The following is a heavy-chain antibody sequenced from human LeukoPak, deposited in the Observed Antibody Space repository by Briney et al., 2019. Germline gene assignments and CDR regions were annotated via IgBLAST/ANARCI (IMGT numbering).Heavy chain of an antibody. CDR1: GFTFSRDW. Sequence: PGGSLRLSCAASGFTFSRDWMHWVRHVPGKGLGWVSRIDNDDGSTTYADSVKGRFTISRDNAKKTLYLQMNSLRAEDTAVYYCLVILAEPTSPSPDGLDIWGQGTMVTVSS. CDR3: LVILAEPTSPSPDGLDI. D-gene: IGHD2-15*01. CDR2: IDNDDGST. J-gene: IGHJ3*02. V-gene: IGHV3-74*01.